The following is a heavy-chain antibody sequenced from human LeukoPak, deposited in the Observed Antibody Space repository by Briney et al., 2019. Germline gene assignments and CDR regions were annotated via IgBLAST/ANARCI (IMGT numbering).Heavy chain of an antibody. J-gene: IGHJ4*02. CDR2: ISSDGNIK. CDR1: GFTSSGYS. CDR3: ARGGNKEEYGNTWYGVY. V-gene: IGHV3-30*04. Sequence: GGSLRLSCAGTGFTSSGYSMHWVRQAPGKGLEWVALISSDGNIKHYADSVKGRFTVSRGDTLILQMNSLRPDDTAVYYCARGGNKEEYGNTWYGVYWGQGTLVTVSS. D-gene: IGHD6-13*01.